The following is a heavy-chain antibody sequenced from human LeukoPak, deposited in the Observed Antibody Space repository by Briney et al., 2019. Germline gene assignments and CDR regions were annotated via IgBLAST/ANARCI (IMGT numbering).Heavy chain of an antibody. J-gene: IGHJ4*02. Sequence: ASVKVSCKASGYTFSSYHLHWVRQAPGQGLEWMGIINPSGGSTSYAQKFQGRVTMTRDTSTSTVYMELSSLRSEDTAVYYCARGKSYCGGACYLRAPRPLNYFDYWGQGTLVTVSS. CDR3: ARGKSYCGGACYLRAPRPLNYFDY. D-gene: IGHD2-21*02. CDR2: INPSGGST. V-gene: IGHV1-46*01. CDR1: GYTFSSYH.